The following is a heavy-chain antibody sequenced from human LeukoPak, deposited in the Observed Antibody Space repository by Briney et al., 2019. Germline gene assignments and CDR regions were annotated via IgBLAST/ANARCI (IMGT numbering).Heavy chain of an antibody. CDR2: IYSTDKT. Sequence: GGSLRLTCAASGITVSTNYMNWVRQAPGKGLEWVSVIYSTDKTNYADSVQGRFTISRDPSKNTVYLQMNSLRGEDTAVYYWAREIGYYFDNHSSRLRGRFDVWGTGTTVIVSS. CDR3: AREIGYYFDNHSSRLRGRFDV. V-gene: IGHV3-53*01. CDR1: GITVSTNY. D-gene: IGHD3-22*01. J-gene: IGHJ6*04.